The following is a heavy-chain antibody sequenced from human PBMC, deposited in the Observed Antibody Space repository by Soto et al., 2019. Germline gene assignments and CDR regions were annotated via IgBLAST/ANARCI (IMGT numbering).Heavy chain of an antibody. CDR1: GFTVSDNY. J-gene: IGHJ6*02. Sequence: PWGSLRLSCAAVGFTVSDNYMSRVRQAPGKRLEWVSVIYSSGSTYYPDSVKGRFTISRDNSNNILYLQMNSLRVEDTAVYYCARDFGSDATGYYGMDVWGQGTTVTV. CDR3: ARDFGSDATGYYGMDV. D-gene: IGHD3-9*01. CDR2: IYSSGST. V-gene: IGHV3-66*01.